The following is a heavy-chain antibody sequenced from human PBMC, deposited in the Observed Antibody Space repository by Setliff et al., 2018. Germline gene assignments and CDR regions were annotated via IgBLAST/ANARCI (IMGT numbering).Heavy chain of an antibody. D-gene: IGHD3-3*01. Sequence: SETLSLTCTVSGGSSSSSSYYWGWIRQPPGKGREWIGSIYYSGSTYYNPSLKSRVTISVDTSKNQFSLKLSSVTAADTAVYYCARRTEYYNFWSGYYDYWGQGTLVTVSS. CDR1: GGSSSSSSYY. V-gene: IGHV4-39*07. CDR3: ARRTEYYNFWSGYYDY. J-gene: IGHJ4*02. CDR2: IYYSGST.